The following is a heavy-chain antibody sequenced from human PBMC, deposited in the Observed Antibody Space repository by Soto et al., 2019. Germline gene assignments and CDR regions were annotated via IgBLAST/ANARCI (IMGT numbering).Heavy chain of an antibody. V-gene: IGHV1-69*12. J-gene: IGHJ4*02. Sequence: QVQLVQSGAEVKKPGSSVKVSCKASGGTFSSYAISWVRRARGQGLEWMGGIIPIFGTANYAQKFQGRVTITADESTSTAYREVSSLRSEDTAVYYCAGVEVEMVTISFDYWGQGTLVTVSS. CDR2: IIPIFGTA. CDR3: AGVEVEMVTISFDY. D-gene: IGHD5-18*01. CDR1: GGTFSSYA.